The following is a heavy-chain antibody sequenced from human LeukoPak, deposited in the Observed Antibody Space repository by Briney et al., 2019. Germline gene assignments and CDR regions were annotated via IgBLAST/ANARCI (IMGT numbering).Heavy chain of an antibody. Sequence: QAGGSLRLSCAASGFTFSNYAMSWVRQAPGKGLEWVSDISGSGGSTYYADSVKGRFTISRDNSKNTLYLQMNSLRAEDTAVYYCAKIPWGSYGPSGFHYWGQGTLVTVSS. CDR3: AKIPWGSYGPSGFHY. D-gene: IGHD5-18*01. CDR2: ISGSGGST. CDR1: GFTFSNYA. J-gene: IGHJ4*02. V-gene: IGHV3-23*01.